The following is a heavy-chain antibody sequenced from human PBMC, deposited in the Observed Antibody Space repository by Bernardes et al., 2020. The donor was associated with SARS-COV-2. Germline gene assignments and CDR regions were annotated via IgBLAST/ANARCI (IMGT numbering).Heavy chain of an antibody. Sequence: GPTLVKPTQTLTLTCTFSGFSLTTSGVAVGWIRQPPGKALEWLALIYWDDDKRYSPSLKSRLTITKDTSKNQVVLTMTNMDPVDTATYYCAHRRGGVAGTFSFDYWGQGTLVTVSS. CDR3: AHRRGGVAGTFSFDY. V-gene: IGHV2-5*02. CDR1: GFSLTTSGVA. D-gene: IGHD6-19*01. CDR2: IYWDDDK. J-gene: IGHJ4*02.